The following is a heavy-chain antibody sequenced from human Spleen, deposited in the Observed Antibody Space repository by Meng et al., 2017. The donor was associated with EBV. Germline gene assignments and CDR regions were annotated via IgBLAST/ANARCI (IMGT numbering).Heavy chain of an antibody. CDR2: FFHSGNT. CDR3: AAVLASTGTK. J-gene: IGHJ4*02. Sequence: QVPLQESGPGLVKPSGALSLTCACSGGSIRSVNWWSWVRQPPGKGLEWIADFFHSGNTNYNASLKSRVSISVDKSKNQFSLDLTSVTAADTAVYYCAAVLASTGTKWGQGTLVTVSS. V-gene: IGHV4-4*02. D-gene: IGHD1-7*01. CDR1: GGSIRSVNW.